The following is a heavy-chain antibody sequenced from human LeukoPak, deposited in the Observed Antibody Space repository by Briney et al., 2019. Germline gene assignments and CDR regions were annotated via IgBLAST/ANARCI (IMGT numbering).Heavy chain of an antibody. D-gene: IGHD5-12*01. CDR2: IYTSGST. J-gene: IGHJ4*02. CDR1: GGSISSGSYY. CDR3: ARDSYEPGGY. V-gene: IGHV4-61*02. Sequence: SETLSLTCTVSGGSISSGSYYWSWIRQPAGKGLEWIGRIYTSGSTNYNPSLKSRVTISVDTSKNQFSLKLSSVTGADTAVYYCARDSYEPGGYWGQGTLVTVSS.